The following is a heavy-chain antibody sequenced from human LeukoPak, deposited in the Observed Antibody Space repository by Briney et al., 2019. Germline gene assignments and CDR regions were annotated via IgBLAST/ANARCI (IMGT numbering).Heavy chain of an antibody. J-gene: IGHJ4*02. D-gene: IGHD3-10*01. V-gene: IGHV4-34*01. CDR1: GGSFSGYY. Sequence: SETLSLTCAVYGGSFSGYYWSWIRQPPGKGLEWIGEINHSGSTNYNPSLKSRVTISVDTSKNQFSLKLSSVTAADTAVYYCARDGTTVRGVFNYWGQGTLVTVSS. CDR2: INHSGST. CDR3: ARDGTTVRGVFNY.